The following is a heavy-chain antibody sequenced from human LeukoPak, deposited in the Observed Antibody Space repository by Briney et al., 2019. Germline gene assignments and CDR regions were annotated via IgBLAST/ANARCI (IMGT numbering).Heavy chain of an antibody. CDR2: ISSSSSYI. J-gene: IGHJ4*02. CDR1: GFTFSSYA. Sequence: PGGSLRLSCAASGFTFSSYAMSWVRQAPGKGLEWVSSISSSSSYIYYADSVKGRFTISRDNSKNSLYLQMNSLRAEDTAVYYCARVAAAGTFPDYWGQGTLVTVSS. CDR3: ARVAAAGTFPDY. V-gene: IGHV3-21*01. D-gene: IGHD6-13*01.